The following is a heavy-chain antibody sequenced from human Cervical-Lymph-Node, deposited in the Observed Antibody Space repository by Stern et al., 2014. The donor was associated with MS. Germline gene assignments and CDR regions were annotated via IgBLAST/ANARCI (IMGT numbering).Heavy chain of an antibody. D-gene: IGHD2-21*02. Sequence: VQLVESGGGVVQPGRSLRLSCAGSGFNFNRYGMHWVRPAPGKELEWVALLSYDGIVQYYADSVKGRFIIYRDNSKNTLSLQMSSLRREDTAVYYCANPVVTAISFDSWGQGTLVTVSS. CDR1: GFNFNRYG. CDR2: LSYDGIVQ. J-gene: IGHJ4*02. V-gene: IGHV3-30*18. CDR3: ANPVVTAISFDS.